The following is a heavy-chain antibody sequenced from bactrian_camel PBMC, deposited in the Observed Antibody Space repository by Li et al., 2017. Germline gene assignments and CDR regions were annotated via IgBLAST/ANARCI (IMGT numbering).Heavy chain of an antibody. CDR2: HYTGTATT. D-gene: IGHD5*01. Sequence: HVQLVESGGGSVQAGGSLTLSCGYSSSSYCMGWFRQAPGKERVAVAAHYTGTATTYVADSVKGRFAISEDNAKDTVYLQMNSLKPEDTGVYYCAAPRSQSGTGYAYNYRFWGQGTQVTVS. J-gene: IGHJ4*01. CDR1: YSSSSYC. V-gene: IGHV3S1*01. CDR3: AAPRSQSGTGYAYNYRF.